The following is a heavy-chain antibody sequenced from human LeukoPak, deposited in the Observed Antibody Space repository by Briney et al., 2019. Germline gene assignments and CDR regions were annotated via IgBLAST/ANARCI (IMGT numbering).Heavy chain of an antibody. CDR3: AREDTSWGYFDY. Sequence: SVKVSCKASGGTFSSYAISWVRQAPGQGLEWMGGIIPIFGTANYAQEFQGRVTITADESTSTAYMELSSLRSEDTAVYYCAREDTSWGYFDYWGQGTLVTVSS. V-gene: IGHV1-69*13. CDR2: IIPIFGTA. D-gene: IGHD2-2*01. CDR1: GGTFSSYA. J-gene: IGHJ4*02.